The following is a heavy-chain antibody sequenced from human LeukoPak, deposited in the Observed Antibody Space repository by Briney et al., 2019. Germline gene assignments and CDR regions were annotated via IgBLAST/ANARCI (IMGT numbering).Heavy chain of an antibody. V-gene: IGHV3-23*01. J-gene: IGHJ4*02. Sequence: GRSLRLSCAASGFTFSSYAMSWVRQAPGKGLEWVSAISGSGGSTYYADSVKGRFTISRDNSKNTLYLQMNSLRAEDTAVYYCAKVGRLVVGTDHDYWGQGTLVTVSS. D-gene: IGHD5-18*01. CDR2: ISGSGGST. CDR3: AKVGRLVVGTDHDY. CDR1: GFTFSSYA.